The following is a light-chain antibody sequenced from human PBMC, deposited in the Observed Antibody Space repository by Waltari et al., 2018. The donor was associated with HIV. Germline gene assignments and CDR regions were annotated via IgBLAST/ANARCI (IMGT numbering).Light chain of an antibody. V-gene: IGLV8-61*01. Sequence: QTVVTQEPSFSVSPGGTVTLTCGLISGSVSASYCPSWYQQTPGQAPRTLIYSTNTRSSGVPDRFSGSILGNKAALTITGAQADDESVYYCSLYMGGGIWVFGGGTKLTVL. CDR1: SGSVSASYC. CDR2: STN. CDR3: SLYMGGGIWV. J-gene: IGLJ3*02.